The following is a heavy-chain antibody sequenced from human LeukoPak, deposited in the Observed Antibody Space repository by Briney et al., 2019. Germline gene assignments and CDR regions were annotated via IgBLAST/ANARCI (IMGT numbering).Heavy chain of an antibody. CDR1: GFTFSSYW. CDR2: INSDGSST. D-gene: IGHD5-24*01. Sequence: GGSLRLSCAASGFTFSSYWKNWVRQAPGKGLVWVSRINSDGSSTSYADSVKGRFTISRDNAKNTLYLQMNSLRAEDTAVYYCARVITYAYGMDVWGQGTTVTVSS. J-gene: IGHJ6*02. CDR3: ARVITYAYGMDV. V-gene: IGHV3-74*01.